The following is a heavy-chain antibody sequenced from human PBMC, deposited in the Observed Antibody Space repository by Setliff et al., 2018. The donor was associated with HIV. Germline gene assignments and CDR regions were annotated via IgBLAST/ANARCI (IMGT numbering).Heavy chain of an antibody. D-gene: IGHD2-21*02. CDR2: IFNSGTT. V-gene: IGHV4-4*08. CDR1: GDSISSCISTHY. Sequence: SETLSLTCTVSGDSISSCISTHYCTWIRQPPGAGLEWIGYIFNSGTTNYNPSLKSRVTISLDTSKNQFSLKLNSVTAADTAVYYCAREGRAYCGGDCCTPFLDYWGQGTLVTVSS. CDR3: AREGRAYCGGDCCTPFLDY. J-gene: IGHJ4*02.